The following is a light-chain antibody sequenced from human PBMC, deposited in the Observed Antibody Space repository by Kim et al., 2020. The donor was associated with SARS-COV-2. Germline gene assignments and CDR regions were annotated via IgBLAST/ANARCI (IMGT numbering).Light chain of an antibody. CDR2: RDS. V-gene: IGLV3-9*01. J-gene: IGLJ2*01. CDR3: QVWDSSTVV. Sequence: SVALGQAARITCGGITIGSRNGNRNQQNPGQGHVLVSYRDSNRPTGIPERFHGLNSGNKATLTISRAQAGDEAGYYCQVWDSSTVVFGGVSKLTVL. CDR1: TIGSRN.